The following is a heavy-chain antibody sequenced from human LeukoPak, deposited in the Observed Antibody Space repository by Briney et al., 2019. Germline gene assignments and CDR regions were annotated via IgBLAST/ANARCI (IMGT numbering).Heavy chain of an antibody. CDR3: ARRRIDPGNWLDP. D-gene: IGHD2/OR15-2a*01. V-gene: IGHV3-30*03. CDR1: GFTFSTYG. Sequence: GGSLRLSCAASGFTFSTYGMHWVRQAPGKGLEGVAIISYDGNHKYHADSVRGRFTISRDNSKNTLYLQMNSLRAEDTAVYYCARRRIDPGNWLDPWGQGTLVIVSP. CDR2: ISYDGNHK. J-gene: IGHJ5*02.